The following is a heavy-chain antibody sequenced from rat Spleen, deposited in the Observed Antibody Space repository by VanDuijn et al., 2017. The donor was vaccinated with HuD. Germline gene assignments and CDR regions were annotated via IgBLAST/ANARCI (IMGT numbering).Heavy chain of an antibody. D-gene: IGHD4-3*01. J-gene: IGHJ4*01. CDR3: ARRGDNSGYHVMDA. CDR1: GFTFNNYW. Sequence: VQLVESGGGLVQPGRSLKLSCVASGFTFNNYWMTWIRQAPGKGLEWVASITNASGRTYYPDSVKGRFTISRDNAKNTQYLQMDSLRSEDTATYYCARRGDNSGYHVMDAWGQGASVTVSS. V-gene: IGHV5-31*01. CDR2: ITNASGRT.